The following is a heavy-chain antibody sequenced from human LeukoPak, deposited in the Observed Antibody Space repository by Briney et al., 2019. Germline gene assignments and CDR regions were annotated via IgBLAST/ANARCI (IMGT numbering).Heavy chain of an antibody. CDR2: ISYDGSNK. CDR1: GFTFSSYA. D-gene: IGHD3-22*01. CDR3: AKGFYYDGTGAPLDY. Sequence: PGGSLRLSCAASGFTFSSYAMHWVRQAPGKGLEWVAVISYDGSNKYYADSVKGRFTISRDNSKNTLYLQMNSLRAEDTAVYYCAKGFYYDGTGAPLDYWGQGTLVTVSS. J-gene: IGHJ4*02. V-gene: IGHV3-30-3*01.